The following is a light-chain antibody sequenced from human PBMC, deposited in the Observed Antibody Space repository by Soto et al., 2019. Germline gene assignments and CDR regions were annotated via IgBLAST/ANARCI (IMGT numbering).Light chain of an antibody. V-gene: IGKV3-20*01. J-gene: IGKJ4*01. Sequence: EIVMTQSPATLSVSPGERATLSCRASQSISTSLAWFQQIPGQAPRLLIYGASSRGTGIPDRFSGSGSGTDFTLTISRLEPEDFAVYYCHQYGTSPLTFGGGTKVDIK. CDR1: QSISTS. CDR3: HQYGTSPLT. CDR2: GAS.